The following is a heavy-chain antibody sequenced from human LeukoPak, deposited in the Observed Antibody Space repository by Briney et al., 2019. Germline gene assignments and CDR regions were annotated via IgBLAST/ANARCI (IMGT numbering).Heavy chain of an antibody. CDR3: ARGLHYYDSSGYYYPDAFDV. CDR1: GFTFSDYY. Sequence: GGSLRLSCAASGFTFSDYYMSWIRQAPGKGLEWVSYISSSSSPIYYADSVKGRFTISRDNAKNSLYLQMNSLRAEDTAVYYCARGLHYYDSSGYYYPDAFDVWGQGTMVTVSS. D-gene: IGHD3-22*01. CDR2: ISSSSSPI. V-gene: IGHV3-11*04. J-gene: IGHJ3*01.